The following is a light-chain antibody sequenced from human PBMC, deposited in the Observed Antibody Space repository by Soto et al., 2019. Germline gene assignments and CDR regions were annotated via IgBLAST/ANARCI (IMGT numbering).Light chain of an antibody. V-gene: IGKV1-39*01. CDR1: QRIVTY. CDR2: AAS. Sequence: DIQMTQSPSSLSTSVGDRVTITCRSSQRIVTYLNWYLQKPRKAPKVLIYAASNLQSGVPSRFSGSGSGTDFTLTISSLQPEDFGTYFCQPSYSTPPWTFGQGTKVDIK. CDR3: QPSYSTPPWT. J-gene: IGKJ1*01.